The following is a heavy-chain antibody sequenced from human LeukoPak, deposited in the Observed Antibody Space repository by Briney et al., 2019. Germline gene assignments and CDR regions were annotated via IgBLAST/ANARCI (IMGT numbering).Heavy chain of an antibody. CDR1: GFSISTND. Sequence: GGSLRLSCTASGFSISTNDMNWVRQAPGKGLEWVSAVVGAGTTTFYADSVKGRFTISRDNSKNTVYLQINSLRAGDTAVYYCAKARLSTGWAYNDYWGQGTLVTVSS. CDR2: VVGAGTTT. CDR3: AKARLSTGWAYNDY. J-gene: IGHJ4*02. D-gene: IGHD6-19*01. V-gene: IGHV3-23*01.